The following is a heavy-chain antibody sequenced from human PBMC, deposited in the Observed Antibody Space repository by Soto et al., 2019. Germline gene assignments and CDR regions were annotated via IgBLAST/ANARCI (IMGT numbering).Heavy chain of an antibody. Sequence: SEPLSLTCTVSGSIISSSSYYWGWIRQPPGNGLEWIGSIYYSGSTYYNPSLKSRVTISVDTSKNQFSLKLSSVTAADTAVYYCAEGYCSSTSCYRYYYYYGMDVWGQGTTVT. CDR3: AEGYCSSTSCYRYYYYYGMDV. V-gene: IGHV4-39*01. CDR2: IYYSGST. CDR1: GSIISSSSYY. J-gene: IGHJ6*02. D-gene: IGHD2-2*02.